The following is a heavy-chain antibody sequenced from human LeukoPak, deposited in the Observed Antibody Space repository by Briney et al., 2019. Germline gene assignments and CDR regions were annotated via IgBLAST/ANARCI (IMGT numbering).Heavy chain of an antibody. CDR2: INHSGYT. Sequence: PSETLSLTCAVSGGSFGDFYWSWIRQPPGKGLEWIGEINHSGYTNYYPSLKGRVTISVDTSKNQFSLRLSSVTAADTAVYYCARNDYFGINNGMDVWGQGTTVTVS. J-gene: IGHJ6*02. V-gene: IGHV4-34*01. CDR1: GGSFGDFY. D-gene: IGHD2/OR15-2a*01. CDR3: ARNDYFGINNGMDV.